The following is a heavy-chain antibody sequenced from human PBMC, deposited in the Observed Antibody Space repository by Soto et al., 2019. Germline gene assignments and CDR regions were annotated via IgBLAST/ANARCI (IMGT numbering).Heavy chain of an antibody. CDR3: ARGVGHSAPDY. Sequence: QVQLVQSGAEERKPGASVKVSCKASGYTFTSYAMHWVRQAPGQRLEWMGWINAGNGNTKYSQKFQGRVTITRDTSARTAYMELSSLRYEDTAVHYCARGVGHSAPDYWGQGTLVTVSS. J-gene: IGHJ4*02. CDR1: GYTFTSYA. CDR2: INAGNGNT. D-gene: IGHD2-15*01. V-gene: IGHV1-3*05.